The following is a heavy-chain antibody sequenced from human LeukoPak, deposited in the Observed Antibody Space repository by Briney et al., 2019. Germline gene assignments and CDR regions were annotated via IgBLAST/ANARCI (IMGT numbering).Heavy chain of an antibody. CDR2: INHSGST. D-gene: IGHD5-18*01. V-gene: IGHV4-34*01. Sequence: SETLSLTCAVYGGSFSGYYWSWIRQPPGKGLEWMGEINHSGSTNYNPSLRSRVTISVDTSKNQFSLKLSSVTAADTAVYYCARDSSYGYYYYGMDVWGKGTTVTVSS. CDR3: ARDSSYGYYYYGMDV. J-gene: IGHJ6*04. CDR1: GGSFSGYY.